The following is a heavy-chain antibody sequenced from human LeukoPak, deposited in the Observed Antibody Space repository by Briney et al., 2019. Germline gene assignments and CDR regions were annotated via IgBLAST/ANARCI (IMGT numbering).Heavy chain of an antibody. CDR3: ARGDQHVEYSSSPFDY. CDR2: MNPNSGNT. V-gene: IGHV1-8*01. J-gene: IGHJ4*02. CDR1: GYTFTNYD. D-gene: IGHD6-6*01. Sequence: ASVTVSCTASGYTFTNYDINWVRQAPGQGLEWMGWMNPNSGNTGYAQKFQGRVTMTRNTSISTAYMELSSLRSEDTAVYYCARGDQHVEYSSSPFDYWGQGTLVTVSS.